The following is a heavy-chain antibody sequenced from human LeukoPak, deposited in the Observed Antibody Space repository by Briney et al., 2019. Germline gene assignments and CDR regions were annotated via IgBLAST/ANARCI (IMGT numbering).Heavy chain of an antibody. Sequence: GGSLRLSCGASGFTFSNCAMYWVRQAPGKGLEWVSGLTGRGDSAYYADSVKGRFTISRDNSKNTLYLEMNSLRADDTAVYYCAKRGNTISFFDPWGQGTLVTVSS. CDR1: GFTFSNCA. CDR2: LTGRGDSA. V-gene: IGHV3-23*01. J-gene: IGHJ5*02. CDR3: AKRGNTISFFDP. D-gene: IGHD1-1*01.